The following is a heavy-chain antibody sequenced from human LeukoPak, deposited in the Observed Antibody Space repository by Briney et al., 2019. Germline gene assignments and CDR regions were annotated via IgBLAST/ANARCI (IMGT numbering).Heavy chain of an antibody. Sequence: GGSLRLSCAASGFTFSSYSMNWVRQAPGKGLAWVSSISSSSGYIYYADSVKGRFTISRDNAKNSLYLQMNSLRAEDTAVYYCARGAHCSSTSCYPDYWGQGTLVTVSS. J-gene: IGHJ4*02. D-gene: IGHD2-2*01. CDR2: ISSSSGYI. CDR3: ARGAHCSSTSCYPDY. V-gene: IGHV3-21*01. CDR1: GFTFSSYS.